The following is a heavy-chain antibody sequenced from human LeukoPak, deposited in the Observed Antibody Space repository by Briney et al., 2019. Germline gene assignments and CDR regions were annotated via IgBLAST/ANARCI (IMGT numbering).Heavy chain of an antibody. CDR1: GFTFSSYA. D-gene: IGHD3-10*01. CDR2: ISGSGGST. J-gene: IGHJ5*02. Sequence: QSGGSLRLSCAASGFTFSSYALSWVRQAPGKGLDWVSAISGSGGSTYYADSVKGRFTISRDNSKNTLYLQMNSLRAEDTAVYYCANGVRGVINWFDPWGQGTLATVSS. V-gene: IGHV3-23*01. CDR3: ANGVRGVINWFDP.